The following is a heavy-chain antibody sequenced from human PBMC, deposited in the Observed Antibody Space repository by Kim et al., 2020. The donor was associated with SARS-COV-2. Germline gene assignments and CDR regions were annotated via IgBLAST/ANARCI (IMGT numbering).Heavy chain of an antibody. CDR3: AKDRNCYGSGPIDY. D-gene: IGHD3-10*01. Sequence: AGSVKGRFTISGDNCKNALNRQMNSLRDEATAVYYCAKDRNCYGSGPIDYWGQGTMVTVSS. V-gene: IGHV3-23*01. J-gene: IGHJ4*02.